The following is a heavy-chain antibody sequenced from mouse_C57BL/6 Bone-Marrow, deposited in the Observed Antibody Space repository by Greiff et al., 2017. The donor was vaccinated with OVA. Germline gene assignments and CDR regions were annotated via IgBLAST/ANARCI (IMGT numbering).Heavy chain of an antibody. CDR2: ISSGGSYT. CDR3: ARREGFDY. V-gene: IGHV5-6*01. J-gene: IGHJ2*01. Sequence: DVQLQESGGDLVKPGGSLKLSCAASGFTFSSYGMSWVRQTPDKRLEWVATISSGGSYTYYPDSVKGRFTISRDNAKNTLYLQMSSLKSEDTAMYYCARREGFDYWGQGTTLTVSS. CDR1: GFTFSSYG.